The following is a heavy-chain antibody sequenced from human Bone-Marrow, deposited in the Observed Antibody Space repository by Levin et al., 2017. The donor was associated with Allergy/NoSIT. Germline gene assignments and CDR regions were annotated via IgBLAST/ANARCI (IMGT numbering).Heavy chain of an antibody. Sequence: KTGESLKISCEGSGYNFDTYWIHWVRQVPGKGLEWMATIDPSDSYTNYNPSFEGHVSISADKSISTAYLQWNSLKASDTAIYYCAKSRDQYNGNQGMYCMDVWGKGTTVAVSS. CDR2: IDPSDSYT. CDR3: AKSRDQYNGNQGMYCMDV. J-gene: IGHJ6*03. CDR1: GYNFDTYW. V-gene: IGHV5-10-1*01. D-gene: IGHD1-14*01.